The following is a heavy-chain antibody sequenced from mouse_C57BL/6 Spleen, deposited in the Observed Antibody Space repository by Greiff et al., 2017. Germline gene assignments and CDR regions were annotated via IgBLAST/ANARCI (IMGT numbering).Heavy chain of an antibody. CDR2: IDPSDSET. CDR3: ARTESSGYFDV. J-gene: IGHJ1*03. V-gene: IGHV1-52*01. CDR1: GFTFTSYW. Sequence: QVQLQQPGAELVRPGSSVKLSCTASGFTFTSYWMHWVKQRPIQGLDWIGNIDPSDSETHYNQKFQDKATLTADKSSSPAYMPLSSLTSEDSAVYYGARTESSGYFDVWGTGTTVTVSS.